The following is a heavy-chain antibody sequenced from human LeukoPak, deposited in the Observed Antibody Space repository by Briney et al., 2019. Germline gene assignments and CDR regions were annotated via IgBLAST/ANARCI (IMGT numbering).Heavy chain of an antibody. CDR1: GFTFDDYA. Sequence: PGGSLRLSCAASGFTFDDYAMHWVRQAPGKGLGWVSLISGDSGSTYYADSVKGRFTISRDNSKNSLYLQMNSLRNDDTALYYCAKDTEGYTYGYYYYGMDVWGQGTTVTVSS. V-gene: IGHV3-43*02. CDR3: AKDTEGYTYGYYYYGMDV. J-gene: IGHJ6*02. D-gene: IGHD5-18*01. CDR2: ISGDSGST.